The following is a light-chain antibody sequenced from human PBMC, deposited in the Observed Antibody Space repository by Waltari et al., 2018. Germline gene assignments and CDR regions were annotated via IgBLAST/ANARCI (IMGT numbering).Light chain of an antibody. CDR2: DVR. CDR1: SNDVGKYQF. Sequence: ALPQPRSVSGSPGQSVSISCPGTSNDVGKYQFPSWYQQQPDKAPRLIIYDVRRRPPGVPSRFSASMSGNSASLIISGLQAEDEADYYCSSFSVSNTYVFGSGTTVTVL. V-gene: IGLV2-11*01. CDR3: SSFSVSNTYV. J-gene: IGLJ1*01.